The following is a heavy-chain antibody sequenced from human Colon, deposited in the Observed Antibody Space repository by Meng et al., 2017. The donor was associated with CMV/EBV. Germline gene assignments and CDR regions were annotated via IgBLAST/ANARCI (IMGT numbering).Heavy chain of an antibody. J-gene: IGHJ4*02. CDR2: ISASGLTI. D-gene: IGHD2-2*01. Sequence: GGSLRLSCEVSGFTFSRNWFSWVRQAPGKGLEWISYISASGLTIFYADSVKGRFSVSRNNAENSVNLQINNVRPEDTAVYYCATDGGSKPWVRYFDTWGQGTLVTVSS. CDR1: GFTFSRNW. V-gene: IGHV3-48*04. CDR3: ATDGGSKPWVRYFDT.